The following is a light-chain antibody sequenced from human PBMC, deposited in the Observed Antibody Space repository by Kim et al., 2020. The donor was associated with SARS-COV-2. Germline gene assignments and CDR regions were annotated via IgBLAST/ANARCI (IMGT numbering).Light chain of an antibody. CDR1: NSNIGNNY. V-gene: IGLV1-51*01. CDR3: GTWDSSLSAGGV. Sequence: QSVLTQPPSMSAAPGQKVTISCSGSNSNIGNNYVSWYQQLPGTAPKLLIYDNNKRPSGIPDRFSGSKSGTSATLAITGLQTGDEADYYCGTWDSSLSAGGVFGGGTQLTVL. CDR2: DNN. J-gene: IGLJ2*01.